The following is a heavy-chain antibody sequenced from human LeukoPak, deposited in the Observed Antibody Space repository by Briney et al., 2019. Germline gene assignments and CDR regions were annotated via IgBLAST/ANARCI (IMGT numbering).Heavy chain of an antibody. CDR3: ARGTCSNGVCYRYGEGFHY. CDR1: GGSISSDY. D-gene: IGHD2-8*01. J-gene: IGHJ4*02. CDR2: IHYSGST. Sequence: SETLSLTCTVSGGSISSDYWNWIRQPPGKGLEWIGYIHYSGSTNYNPSLKSRVTISVDTSKNEFSLKLSSVTAADTAVYYCARGTCSNGVCYRYGEGFHYWGQGTLVTVSS. V-gene: IGHV4-59*01.